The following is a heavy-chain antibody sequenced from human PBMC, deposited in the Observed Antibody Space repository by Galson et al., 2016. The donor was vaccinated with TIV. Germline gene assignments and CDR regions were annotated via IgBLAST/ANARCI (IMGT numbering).Heavy chain of an antibody. Sequence: SLRLSCAASGFIFSSYAMSWLRQAPGKGLEWVSGISASDSTYYADSVKGRFTISRDNSKSTLYLQMNSLRADDTAVYYCAPYGQQLEPFGYWGQGTLVTVSS. CDR1: GFIFSSYA. D-gene: IGHD6-13*01. V-gene: IGHV3-23*01. J-gene: IGHJ4*02. CDR2: ISASDST. CDR3: APYGQQLEPFGY.